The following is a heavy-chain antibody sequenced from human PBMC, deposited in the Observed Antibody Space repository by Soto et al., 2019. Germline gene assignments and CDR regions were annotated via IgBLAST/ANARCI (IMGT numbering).Heavy chain of an antibody. D-gene: IGHD1-26*01. J-gene: IGHJ6*02. CDR1: GGSVSSGSYY. V-gene: IGHV4-61*01. CDR3: ARDLGRGSSSDGMDV. Sequence: SETLSLTCTVSGGSVSSGSYYWSWIRQPPGKGLEWIGYIYYSGSTNYNPSLKSRVTISVDTSKNQFSLKLSSVTAADTAVYYCARDLGRGSSSDGMDVWGQGTTVTVSS. CDR2: IYYSGST.